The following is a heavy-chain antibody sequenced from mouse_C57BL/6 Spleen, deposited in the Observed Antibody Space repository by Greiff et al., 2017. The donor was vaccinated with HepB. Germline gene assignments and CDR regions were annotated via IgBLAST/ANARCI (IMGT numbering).Heavy chain of an antibody. D-gene: IGHD1-1*01. CDR3: ARRDYYGSSYGYFDY. CDR2: IDPSDSYT. Sequence: QVHVKQPGAELVKPGASVKLSCKASGYTFTSYWMQWVKQRPGQGLEWIGEIDPSDSYTNYNQKFKGKATLTVATSSSTAYMQLSSLTSEASAVYYCARRDYYGSSYGYFDYWGQGTTLTVSS. CDR1: GYTFTSYW. J-gene: IGHJ2*01. V-gene: IGHV1-50*01.